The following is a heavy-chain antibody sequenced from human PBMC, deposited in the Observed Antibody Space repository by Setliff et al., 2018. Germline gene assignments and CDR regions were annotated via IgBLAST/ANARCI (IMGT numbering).Heavy chain of an antibody. CDR1: GYTFTSYA. D-gene: IGHD2-21*01. J-gene: IGHJ6*03. CDR3: AREGLIADTTYYYYYYMDV. Sequence: ASVKVSCKASGYTFTSYAMHWVRQAPGQRLEWMGWINAGNGNTKYSQKFQGRVTITRDTSASTAYMELSSLRSEDTAVYYCAREGLIADTTYYYYYYMDVWGKGTTVTVSS. CDR2: INAGNGNT. V-gene: IGHV1-3*01.